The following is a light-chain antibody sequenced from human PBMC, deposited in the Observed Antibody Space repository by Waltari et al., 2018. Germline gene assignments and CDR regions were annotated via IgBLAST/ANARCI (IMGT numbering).Light chain of an antibody. V-gene: IGLV3-1*01. CDR2: EDD. J-gene: IGLJ2*01. CDR1: KLGDKY. CDR3: QAWDNSAVSTII. Sequence: SYELAQPPSVSVSPGQTASITCSGDKLGDKYVAWYQQGPGQSPVLVMYEDDKRPTGDPGEFSGSNRGNTATLTCSGTQAMDEADYYCQAWDNSAVSTIIFGGGTTLTVL.